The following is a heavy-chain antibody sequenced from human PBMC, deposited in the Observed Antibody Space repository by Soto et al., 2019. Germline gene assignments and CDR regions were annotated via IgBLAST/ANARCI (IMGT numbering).Heavy chain of an antibody. V-gene: IGHV3-73*01. D-gene: IGHD1-1*01. CDR2: IRSKGNNYAT. CDR3: PIYLGDNWNDSNYFNY. J-gene: IGHJ4*02. Sequence: EVQLVESGGGLVQPGGSLKLSCAASGFTFSGSAMHWVRQASGKGLEWVGRIRSKGNNYATAYAASVKGRFTISRDDSKNTAFLQMSSLTAEDTAVYYCPIYLGDNWNDSNYFNYWCQGTLGTVSS. CDR1: GFTFSGSA.